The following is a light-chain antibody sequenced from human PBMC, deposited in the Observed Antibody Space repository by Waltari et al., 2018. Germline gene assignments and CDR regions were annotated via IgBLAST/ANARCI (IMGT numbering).Light chain of an antibody. V-gene: IGLV3-19*01. CDR3: NSRDSSGNPYV. J-gene: IGLJ1*01. CDR1: SLRTYY. Sequence: SSELTQDPAVSVALGQTVRITCQGDSLRTYYANWYQQKPGQAPVLVIYGKNNRPSGIPDRLSASSSANTASLTIAGAQAEDEADYYCNSRDSSGNPYVFGSGTKVTVL. CDR2: GKN.